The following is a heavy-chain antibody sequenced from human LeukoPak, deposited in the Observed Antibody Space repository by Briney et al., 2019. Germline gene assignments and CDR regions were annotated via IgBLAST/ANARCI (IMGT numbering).Heavy chain of an antibody. D-gene: IGHD6-19*01. CDR3: AKIRYGTGWYYDY. J-gene: IGHJ4*02. CDR1: RFTFSEYW. CDR2: INQDGREI. V-gene: IGHV3-7*01. Sequence: GGSLRLSCAASRFTFSEYWMSWVRQAPGKGLEWVDNINQDGREIYYVDSVKGRFTISRDNAKNSLYLQMNSLRAEDTAVYYCAKIRYGTGWYYDYWGQGTLVTVSS.